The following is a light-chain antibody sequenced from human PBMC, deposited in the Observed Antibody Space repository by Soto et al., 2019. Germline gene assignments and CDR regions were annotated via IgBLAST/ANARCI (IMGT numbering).Light chain of an antibody. CDR2: DAS. J-gene: IGKJ1*01. V-gene: IGKV3-11*01. CDR3: QQRSNWPPTWT. Sequence: EIVLTQSPATLSLSPGERATLSCRASQSVSTYLAWYQQKPGQAPRLLIYDASKRATGIPVRFSGSGSGTAFTLPITSLEPEDFGVYYCQQRSNWPPTWTFGQGTKVDIK. CDR1: QSVSTY.